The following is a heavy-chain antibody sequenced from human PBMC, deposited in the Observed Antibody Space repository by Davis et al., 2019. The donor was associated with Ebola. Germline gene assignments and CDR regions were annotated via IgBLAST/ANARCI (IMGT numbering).Heavy chain of an antibody. V-gene: IGHV3-30*18. Sequence: GGSLRLSCAASGFTFSSYGMHWVRQAPGKGLEWVAVISYDGSNKYYADSVKGRFTISRDNSKNTLYLQMNSLRAEDTAVYYCAKSLVADDYWGQGTLVTVSS. J-gene: IGHJ4*02. CDR1: GFTFSSYG. CDR3: AKSLVADDY. D-gene: IGHD2-15*01. CDR2: ISYDGSNK.